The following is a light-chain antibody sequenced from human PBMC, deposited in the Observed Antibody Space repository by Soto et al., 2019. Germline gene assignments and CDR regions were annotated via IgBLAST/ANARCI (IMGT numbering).Light chain of an antibody. CDR1: QSFTDW. V-gene: IGKV1-5*01. CDR3: QQSYSTPQGT. CDR2: TAS. Sequence: DIQMTQSPSTLSASVGDRVTIACRASQSFTDWLAWYQQKPGKAPKRLIYTASNLQSGVPSRFSGSGSGTEFTLTISSLQPDDFATYYCQQSYSTPQGTFGQGTKVDIK. J-gene: IGKJ1*01.